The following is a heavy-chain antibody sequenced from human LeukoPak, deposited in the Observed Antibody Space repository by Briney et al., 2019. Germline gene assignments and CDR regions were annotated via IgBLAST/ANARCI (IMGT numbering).Heavy chain of an antibody. D-gene: IGHD2/OR15-2a*01. Sequence: SETLSLTCTVSGVSISSYYSSWIRQPPGKGLEWIAYISDIGSINYNPSLKSRVTILLDTSKNQFSLKLSSVTAADTAVYYCAGHHPRNTVDFWGQGTLVTVSS. CDR1: GVSISSYY. CDR2: ISDIGSI. V-gene: IGHV4-59*08. CDR3: AGHHPRNTVDF. J-gene: IGHJ4*02.